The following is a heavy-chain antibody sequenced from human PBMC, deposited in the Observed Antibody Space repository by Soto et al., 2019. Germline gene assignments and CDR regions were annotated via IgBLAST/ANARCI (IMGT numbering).Heavy chain of an antibody. Sequence: QVQLVQSGAEVKKPGASVKVSCKASGYTFTSYYMHWVRQAPGQGLEWMGIINPSGGSTSYAQKCQGSVTMTRGTGTSTVYMELRSLRSEGTAVDYCASGLVPGVEVGAGSFGSWGQGTPVTVSS. V-gene: IGHV1-46*01. J-gene: IGHJ4*02. CDR2: INPSGGST. D-gene: IGHD1-26*01. CDR3: ASGLVPGVEVGAGSFGS. CDR1: GYTFTSYY.